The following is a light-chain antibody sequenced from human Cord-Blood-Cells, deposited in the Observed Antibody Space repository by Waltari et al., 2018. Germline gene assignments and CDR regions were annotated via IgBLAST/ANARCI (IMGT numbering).Light chain of an antibody. CDR3: SSYAGSNNWV. CDR1: SSDVGGYNY. V-gene: IGLV2-8*01. Sequence: QSALTQPPSASGSPGQSVTISCPGTSSDVGGYNYVSWYQQHPGKAPKLMIDEVSKRPSGVPDRFSGSKAGNTASLTVSGLQAEDEADYYCSSYAGSNNWVFGGGTKLTVL. CDR2: EVS. J-gene: IGLJ3*02.